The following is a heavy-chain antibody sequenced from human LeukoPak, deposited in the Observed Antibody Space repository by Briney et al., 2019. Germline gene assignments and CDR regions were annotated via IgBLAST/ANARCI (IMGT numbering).Heavy chain of an antibody. CDR3: AMGVGAPEDLAVAADFDY. CDR1: GGTFSSYV. V-gene: IGHV1-69*06. J-gene: IGHJ4*02. D-gene: IGHD6-19*01. Sequence: GASVKVSCKSSGGTFSSYVIHWVRQAPGQGLEWMGGIIPIFGTANYAQKFQGRVTITGDKSTSTAYMELSSLRSEDTAVYYCAMGVGAPEDLAVAADFDYWGQGTLVTISS. CDR2: IIPIFGTA.